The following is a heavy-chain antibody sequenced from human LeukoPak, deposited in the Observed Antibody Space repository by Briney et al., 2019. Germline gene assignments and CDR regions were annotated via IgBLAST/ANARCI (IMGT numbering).Heavy chain of an antibody. J-gene: IGHJ6*02. CDR3: AKGAGWYYYYGMDV. D-gene: IGHD6-19*01. Sequence: GGSLRLSCAASGFTFSSYAMSWLRQAPGKGLEWVSAISGSGGSTYYADSVKGRFTISRDNSKNTLYLQMNSLRAEDTAVYYCAKGAGWYYYYGMDVWGQGTTVTVSS. CDR2: ISGSGGST. CDR1: GFTFSSYA. V-gene: IGHV3-23*01.